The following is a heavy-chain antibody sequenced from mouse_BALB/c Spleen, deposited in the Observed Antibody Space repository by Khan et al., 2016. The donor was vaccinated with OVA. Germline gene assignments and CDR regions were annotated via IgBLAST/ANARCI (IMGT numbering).Heavy chain of an antibody. CDR2: IWPGGST. Sequence: QVRLQQSGPGLVAPSQSLSITCTVSGFSLTSYGVHWVRQPPGKGLEWLGIIWPGGSTTYNSALMSRLSIITDNSKSQVFLKMNRLQTDDTAMYYCARDTTATPYWGQGTLVTVSA. CDR1: GFSLTSYG. CDR3: ARDTTATPY. J-gene: IGHJ3*01. V-gene: IGHV2-9*02. D-gene: IGHD1-2*01.